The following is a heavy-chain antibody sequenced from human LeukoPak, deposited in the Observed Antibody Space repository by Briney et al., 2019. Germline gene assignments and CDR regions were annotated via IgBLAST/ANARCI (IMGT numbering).Heavy chain of an antibody. D-gene: IGHD2-2*01. CDR1: GYTFTSYA. J-gene: IGHJ4*02. V-gene: IGHV1-3*01. CDR3: VRLGSHCSSTSCSSRVDY. CDR2: INAGNGNT. Sequence: ASVKVSCKASGYTFTSYAMHWVRQAPGQRLEWMGWINAGNGNTKYSQKFQGRVTITRDTSASTAYMELSSLRSEDTAVYYCVRLGSHCSSTSCSSRVDYWGQGTLVTVSS.